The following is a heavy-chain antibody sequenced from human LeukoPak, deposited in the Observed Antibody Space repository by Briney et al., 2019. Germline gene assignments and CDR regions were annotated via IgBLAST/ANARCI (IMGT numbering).Heavy chain of an antibody. J-gene: IGHJ2*01. CDR1: GFTFSSYA. V-gene: IGHV3-23*01. Sequence: GGSLRLSCAASGFTFSSYAMSWVRQAPGKGLEWVSAITGSGGGTYYADSVKGWFTISRDNSKNTLYLQMNSLRAEDTAVYYRAKDTASSWWYFDLWGRGTLVTVSS. D-gene: IGHD5-18*01. CDR2: ITGSGGGT. CDR3: AKDTASSWWYFDL.